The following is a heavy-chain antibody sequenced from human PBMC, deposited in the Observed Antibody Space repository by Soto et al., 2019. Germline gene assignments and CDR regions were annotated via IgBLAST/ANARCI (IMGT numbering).Heavy chain of an antibody. CDR1: GYSFTSYW. D-gene: IGHD6-19*01. Sequence: GESLKISCKGSGYSFTSYWIGWVRQMPGKSLEWMGIIYPGESDTKYSPSLQGQVSISADTSISTAYLQWTSLKASDTAIYYCARSRRWACSSGWYSPSGYYNYGIDVWGQGTKVTVSS. J-gene: IGHJ6*02. V-gene: IGHV5-51*01. CDR3: ARSRRWACSSGWYSPSGYYNYGIDV. CDR2: IYPGESDT.